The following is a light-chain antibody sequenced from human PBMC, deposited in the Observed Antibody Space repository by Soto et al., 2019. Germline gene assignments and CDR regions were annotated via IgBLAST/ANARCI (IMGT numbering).Light chain of an antibody. CDR2: EVS. Sequence: QSALTQPASVSGSPGQSITISCTGTSNDVGGYNYVSWYQQHPGKAPKLMIYEVSNRSSGVSNRFSGSKSGNTASLTISRLQAEDEADYYCDSYTSKSTRVIFGGGTKLTVL. CDR3: DSYTSKSTRVI. CDR1: SNDVGGYNY. J-gene: IGLJ2*01. V-gene: IGLV2-14*01.